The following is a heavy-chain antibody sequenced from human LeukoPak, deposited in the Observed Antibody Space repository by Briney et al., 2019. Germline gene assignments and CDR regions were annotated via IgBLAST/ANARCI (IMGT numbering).Heavy chain of an antibody. CDR2: IYYSGST. Sequence: SETLSLTCTVSGGSISSYYWSWIRQPRGKGLEWIGYIYYSGSTNYNPSLKSRVTISVDTSKNQFSLKLSSVTAADTAVYYCASLGEDFDYWGQGTLVTVSS. CDR1: GGSISSYY. CDR3: ASLGEDFDY. D-gene: IGHD3-10*01. J-gene: IGHJ4*02. V-gene: IGHV4-59*01.